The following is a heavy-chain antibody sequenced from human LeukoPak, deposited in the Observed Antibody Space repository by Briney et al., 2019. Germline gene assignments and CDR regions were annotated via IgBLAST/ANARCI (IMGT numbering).Heavy chain of an antibody. J-gene: IGHJ6*02. CDR3: ARDYYDSSGYPLGYYYYYGMDV. V-gene: IGHV3-33*01. D-gene: IGHD3-22*01. CDR1: GFTFSSYG. Sequence: PGGSLRLSCAASGFTFSSYGMHWVRQAPGKGLEWVAVIWYDGSNKYYADSVKGRFTISRDNSKNTLYLQINSLRAEDTAVYYCARDYYDSSGYPLGYYYYYGMDVWGQGTTVTVSS. CDR2: IWYDGSNK.